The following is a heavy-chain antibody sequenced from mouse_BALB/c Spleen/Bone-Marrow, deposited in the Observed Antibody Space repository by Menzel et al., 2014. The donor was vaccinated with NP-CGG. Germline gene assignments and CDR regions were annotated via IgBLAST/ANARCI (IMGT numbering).Heavy chain of an antibody. J-gene: IGHJ1*01. V-gene: IGHV5-15*02. D-gene: IGHD1-1*01. Sequence: EVKLVESGGGLVQPGGSRKLSCAASGFTFSDYGMAWVRQAPGKGPEWVAFISNLAYSIYYADTVTGRFTISRENAKNTLYLEVSSLRSEDTAMYYCARDQVYYYGSSYGYFDVWGAGTTVTVSS. CDR1: GFTFSDYG. CDR2: ISNLAYSI. CDR3: ARDQVYYYGSSYGYFDV.